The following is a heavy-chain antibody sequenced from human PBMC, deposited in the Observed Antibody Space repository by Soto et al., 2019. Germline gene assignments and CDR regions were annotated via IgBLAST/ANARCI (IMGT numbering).Heavy chain of an antibody. D-gene: IGHD1-26*01. CDR3: ARDRSGSYYPGFDP. J-gene: IGHJ5*02. V-gene: IGHV3-21*01. CDR1: GFSFGSWS. Sequence: EVLLMESGGGLVKPGGSLRLSCAASGFSFGSWSMHWVRQAPGKGLEWVSSISLSSSYIYYADSVKGRFTISRDNANNSMYLQMNSLRVEDTAVYYCARDRSGSYYPGFDPWGQGTLVTFSS. CDR2: ISLSSSYI.